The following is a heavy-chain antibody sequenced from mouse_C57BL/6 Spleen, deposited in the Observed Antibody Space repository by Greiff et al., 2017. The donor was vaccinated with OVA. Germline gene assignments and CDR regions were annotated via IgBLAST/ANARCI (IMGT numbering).Heavy chain of an antibody. CDR3: ARNYGSSYPYYFGD. Sequence: VQLQQPGAELVRPGSSVKLSCKASGYTFTSYWMDWVKQRPGQGLEWIGNIYPSDSETHYNQKFKDKTTLTVDKSSSTAYMQLSSLTSDDSAVYYCARNYGSSYPYYFGDWGHGTTLAVSS. CDR1: GYTFTSYW. CDR2: IYPSDSET. J-gene: IGHJ2*01. D-gene: IGHD1-1*01. V-gene: IGHV1-61*01.